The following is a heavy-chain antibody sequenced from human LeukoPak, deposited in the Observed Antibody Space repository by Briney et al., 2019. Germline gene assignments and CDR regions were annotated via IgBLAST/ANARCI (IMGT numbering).Heavy chain of an antibody. D-gene: IGHD1-26*01. CDR2: ISSSGSII. J-gene: IGHJ4*02. CDR3: ARVWYSGSYPVDY. Sequence: GGSLRLSCAASGFTFSDYYMSWIRQAPGKGLEWVSYISSSGSIIYYADSVKGRFTVSRDNAKNSMYLQMNSLRAEDTAVYYCARVWYSGSYPVDYWGQGTLVTVPS. V-gene: IGHV3-11*01. CDR1: GFTFSDYY.